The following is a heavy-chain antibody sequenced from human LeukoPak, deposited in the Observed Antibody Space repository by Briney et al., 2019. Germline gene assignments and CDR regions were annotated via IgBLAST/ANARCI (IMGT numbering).Heavy chain of an antibody. CDR3: ARSSKQWLVRY. CDR2: IYYSGST. V-gene: IGHV4-31*03. Sequence: SQTLSLTFTVSGGSISSGGYYWSWIRQHPGKGLEWIGYIYYSGSTYYNPSLKSRVTISVDTSKNQFSLKLSSVTAADTAVYYCARSSKQWLVRYWGQGTLVTVSS. CDR1: GGSISSGGYY. J-gene: IGHJ4*02. D-gene: IGHD6-19*01.